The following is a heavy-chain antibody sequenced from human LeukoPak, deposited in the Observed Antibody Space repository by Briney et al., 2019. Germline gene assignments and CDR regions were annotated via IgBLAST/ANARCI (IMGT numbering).Heavy chain of an antibody. J-gene: IGHJ3*02. D-gene: IGHD6-13*01. Sequence: ASVKVSCKASGYTFTGYYMHWVRQAPGQGLEWMGWINPNSGGTNYAQKFQGRVTMTRDTSISTAHMELSRLRSDDTAVYYCARDTAAATDAFDIWGQGTMVTVSS. CDR1: GYTFTGYY. CDR2: INPNSGGT. CDR3: ARDTAAATDAFDI. V-gene: IGHV1-2*02.